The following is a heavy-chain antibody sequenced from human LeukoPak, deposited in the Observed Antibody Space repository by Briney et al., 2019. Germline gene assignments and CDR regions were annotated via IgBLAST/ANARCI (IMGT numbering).Heavy chain of an antibody. V-gene: IGHV4-61*02. CDR1: GGSISSGTYY. CDR3: ARQRSWGLSRYFDY. D-gene: IGHD7-27*01. Sequence: SETLSLTCTVSGGSISSGTYYWNWIRQPAGKGLEWIGRIYISGSTNYNPSLKSRVTISVDTSKNQFSLKLTSVTAADTAVYFCARQRSWGLSRYFDYWGQGTLVTVSS. J-gene: IGHJ4*02. CDR2: IYISGST.